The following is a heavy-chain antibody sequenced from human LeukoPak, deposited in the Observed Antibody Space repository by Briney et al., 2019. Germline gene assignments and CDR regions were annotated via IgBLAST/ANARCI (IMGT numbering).Heavy chain of an antibody. Sequence: PSETLSLTCAVSGGSISSGGYSWSWIRQPPGKGLEWIGYIYHSGSTYYNPSLKSRVTVSVDRSKNQFSLKLSSVTAADTAVYYCARGRAYDSSGYYFDYWGQGTLVTVSS. CDR3: ARGRAYDSSGYYFDY. CDR1: GGSISSGGYS. CDR2: IYHSGST. J-gene: IGHJ4*02. D-gene: IGHD3-22*01. V-gene: IGHV4-30-2*01.